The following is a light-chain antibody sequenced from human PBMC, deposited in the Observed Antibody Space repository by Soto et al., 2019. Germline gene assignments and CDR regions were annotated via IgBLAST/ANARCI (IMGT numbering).Light chain of an antibody. CDR1: PCVSIN. CDR2: DAS. J-gene: IGKJ1*01. CDR3: QQYTNSPPGRT. Sequence: ERVGRQEEGTVAEARGERCTLSCRTIPCVSINFAWYQQKPGQAPRLLLYDASKRATGIPARFSGSGSGTEFTLTISSLPSEDFAVYYCQQYTNSPPGRTFRQGTTVDI. V-gene: IGKV3D-15*01.